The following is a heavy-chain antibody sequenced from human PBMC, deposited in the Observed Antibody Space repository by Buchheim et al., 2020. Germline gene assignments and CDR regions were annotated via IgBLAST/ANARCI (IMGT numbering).Heavy chain of an antibody. J-gene: IGHJ4*02. Sequence: QVQLQESGPGLVKPSETLSLTCTVSGGSISSYYWSWIRQPPGKGLEWIGYIYYSGSTNYNPSLKSRVTISVDTSTNQFPLKLSSVTAADTAVYYCARGEDCGGGCWPEYYFDYWGQGTL. D-gene: IGHD2-21*02. V-gene: IGHV4-59*01. CDR3: ARGEDCGGGCWPEYYFDY. CDR1: GGSISSYY. CDR2: IYYSGST.